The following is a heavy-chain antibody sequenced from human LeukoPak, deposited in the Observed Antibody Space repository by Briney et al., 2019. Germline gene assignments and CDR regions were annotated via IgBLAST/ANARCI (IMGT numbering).Heavy chain of an antibody. V-gene: IGHV3-48*01. D-gene: IGHD6-19*01. J-gene: IGHJ5*02. CDR2: ISSSSSTI. CDR3: ARDSSVSSGWSRLANWFDP. CDR1: GFTFSSYS. Sequence: GGSLRLSCAASGFTFSSYSMNWVRRAPGKGLEWVSYISSSSSTIYYADCVKGRFTISRDNSKNSLYLQMNSLRAEDTAVYYCARDSSVSSGWSRLANWFDPWGQGTLVTVSS.